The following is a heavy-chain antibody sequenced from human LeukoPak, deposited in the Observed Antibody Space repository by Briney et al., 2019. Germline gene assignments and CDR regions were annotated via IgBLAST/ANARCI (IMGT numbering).Heavy chain of an antibody. V-gene: IGHV3-9*01. CDR2: ISWNSGSI. CDR1: GFTFDDYA. Sequence: GGSLRLSCAASGFTFDDYAMHWVRQAPGKGLEWVSGISWNSGSIGYADSVKGRFTISRDNAKNSLYLQMNSLRAEDTAVYYCARPRRMYGSGSYALDIWGQGTMVTVSS. D-gene: IGHD3-10*01. J-gene: IGHJ3*02. CDR3: ARPRRMYGSGSYALDI.